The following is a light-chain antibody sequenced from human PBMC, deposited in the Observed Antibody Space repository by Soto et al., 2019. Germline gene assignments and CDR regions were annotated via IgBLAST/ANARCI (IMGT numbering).Light chain of an antibody. CDR1: SSNIGSNT. CDR3: AAWADSLNGLCV. V-gene: IGLV1-44*01. Sequence: QSVLTQPPSASGTPGQRVTISCSGNSSNIGSNTVNWYQQLPGTAPKLLIYSNNQRPSGVPDRFSGSKSGTSASLAISGLQSEDEADYYCAAWADSLNGLCVFGTGTKVTVL. CDR2: SNN. J-gene: IGLJ1*01.